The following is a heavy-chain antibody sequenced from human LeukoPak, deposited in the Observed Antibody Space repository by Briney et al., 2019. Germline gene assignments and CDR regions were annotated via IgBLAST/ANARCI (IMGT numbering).Heavy chain of an antibody. CDR3: AISSDYYVTPHWYFDL. CDR1: GGSISSYY. CDR2: IYYSGST. J-gene: IGHJ2*01. Sequence: MASETLSLTCTVSGGSISSYYWSWIRQPPGKGLEWIGYIYYSGSTNYNPSLKSRVTISVDTSKNQFSLKLSSVTAADTAVYYCAISSDYYVTPHWYFDLWGRGTLVTVSS. D-gene: IGHD3-10*02. V-gene: IGHV4-59*01.